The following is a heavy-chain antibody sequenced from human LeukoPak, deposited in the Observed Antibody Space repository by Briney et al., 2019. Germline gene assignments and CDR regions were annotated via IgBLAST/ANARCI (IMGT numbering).Heavy chain of an antibody. CDR1: GYTFTSYG. J-gene: IGHJ4*02. V-gene: IGHV1-18*01. CDR3: ARERVEYSSPSANDY. D-gene: IGHD6-6*01. CDR2: ISAYNGNT. Sequence: ASVKVSCKASGYTFTSYGISWVRQAPGQGLEWMGWISAYNGNTNYAQKLQGRVTMTTDTSTSTAYMELRSLRSDDTAVYYCARERVEYSSPSANDYWGQGTLVTVSS.